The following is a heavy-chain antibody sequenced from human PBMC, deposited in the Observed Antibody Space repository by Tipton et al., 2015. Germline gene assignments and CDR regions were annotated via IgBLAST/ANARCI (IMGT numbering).Heavy chain of an antibody. D-gene: IGHD3-22*01. J-gene: IGHJ4*02. V-gene: IGHV4-59*01. Sequence: TLSLTCPVSGGSISTYYWSWIRQPPGKGLEWIGYVYYSGSTSYNPSLKSRVTMSADTSRNQFSLKLSSVTAADTAMYYCAREAYSYSRDYYFEFWGRGTLVNVSS. CDR2: VYYSGST. CDR1: GGSISTYY. CDR3: AREAYSYSRDYYFEF.